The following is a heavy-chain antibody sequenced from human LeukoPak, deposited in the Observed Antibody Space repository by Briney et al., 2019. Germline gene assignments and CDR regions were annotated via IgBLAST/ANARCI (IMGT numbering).Heavy chain of an antibody. Sequence: GASVKVSCKASGYTFTSYAMHWVRQAPGQRLEWMGWINAGNGNTKYPQKFQGRVTITRDTSASTAYMELSSLRSEDTAVYYCARVYFDWSEPFDYWGQGTLVTVSS. CDR2: INAGNGNT. CDR1: GYTFTSYA. CDR3: ARVYFDWSEPFDY. D-gene: IGHD3-9*01. V-gene: IGHV1-3*01. J-gene: IGHJ4*02.